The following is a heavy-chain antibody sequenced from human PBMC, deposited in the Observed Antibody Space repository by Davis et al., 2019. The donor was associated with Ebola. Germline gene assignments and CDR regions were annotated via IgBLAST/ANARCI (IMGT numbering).Heavy chain of an antibody. D-gene: IGHD6-19*01. CDR1: GGSMTDYY. V-gene: IGHV4-59*01. CDR3: ARIGDSGWRFDP. CDR2: IYNTDST. Sequence: PSETLSLTCTVSGGSMTDYYWSWIRQPPGKELEWLGYIYNTDSTNYNPSLKSRLTISGDTSKNQFSLKLSSVTAADTAVYYCARIGDSGWRFDPWGQGTLVTVSS. J-gene: IGHJ5*02.